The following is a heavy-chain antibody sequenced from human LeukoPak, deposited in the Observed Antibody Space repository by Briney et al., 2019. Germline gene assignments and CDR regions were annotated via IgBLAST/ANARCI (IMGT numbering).Heavy chain of an antibody. V-gene: IGHV4-34*01. CDR2: INHSGST. CDR3: ARAASVAATMRVSWFDP. D-gene: IGHD2-15*01. CDR1: GGSFSGYY. J-gene: IGHJ5*02. Sequence: SETLSLTCAVYGGSFSGYYWSWIRQPPGKGLERIGEINHSGSTNYNPSLKGRVTISVDTSKNQFSLKLSSVTAADTAVYYCARAASVAATMRVSWFDPWGQGTLVTVSS.